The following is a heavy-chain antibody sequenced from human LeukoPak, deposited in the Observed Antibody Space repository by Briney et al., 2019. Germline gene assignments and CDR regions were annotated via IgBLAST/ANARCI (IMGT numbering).Heavy chain of an antibody. J-gene: IGHJ5*02. V-gene: IGHV4-31*03. CDR1: GGSISSGGYC. CDR2: IYYSGST. CDR3: ARILIVVVPAATGGFDP. Sequence: SQTLSLTCTVSGGSISSGGYCWSWIRQHPGKGLEWIGYIYYSGSTYYNPSLKSRVTISVDTSKNQFSLKLSSVTAADTAVYYCARILIVVVPAATGGFDPWGQGTLVTVSS. D-gene: IGHD2-2*01.